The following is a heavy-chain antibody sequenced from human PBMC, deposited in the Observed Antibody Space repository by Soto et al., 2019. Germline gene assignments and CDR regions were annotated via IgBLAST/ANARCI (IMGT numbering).Heavy chain of an antibody. J-gene: IGHJ4*02. CDR1: GFTFSNFW. Sequence: GGSLRLSCAASGFTFSNFWMSWVRQAPGKGLEWVASIKQDGSDKYYVDSVKGRFINSRDNAKNSLSLQMNSLRAEDTAVYYCTTNTVTKVDDYWGQGTLVTVSS. CDR2: IKQDGSDK. CDR3: TTNTVTKVDDY. D-gene: IGHD4-17*01. V-gene: IGHV3-7*03.